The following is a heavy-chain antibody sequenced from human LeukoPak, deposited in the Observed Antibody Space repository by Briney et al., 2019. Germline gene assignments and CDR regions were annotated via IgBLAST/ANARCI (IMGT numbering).Heavy chain of an antibody. CDR3: AKGIYSSGWSYFDY. V-gene: IGHV3-23*01. CDR2: LSGSGITT. CDR1: GFTFSNSA. Sequence: GGSLRLSCAASGFTFSNSAMSWVRQAPGKGLEWVSTLSGSGITTYYADSVKGRFTISRDKSKNTLYLQMNSLRAEDTAVYYCAKGIYSSGWSYFDYWGHGTLVTVSS. D-gene: IGHD6-19*01. J-gene: IGHJ4*01.